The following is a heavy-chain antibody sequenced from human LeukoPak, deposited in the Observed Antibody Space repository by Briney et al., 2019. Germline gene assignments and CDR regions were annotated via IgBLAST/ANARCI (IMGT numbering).Heavy chain of an antibody. J-gene: IGHJ4*02. D-gene: IGHD3-22*01. CDR3: AKDRRHYYDSSGSTCYFDY. V-gene: IGHV3-30*18. CDR2: ISYDGSNK. CDR1: GFTFSSYG. Sequence: GGSLRLSCAASGFTFSSYGMHWVRQAPGKGLEWVAVISYDGSNKYYADSVKGRFTISRDNSKNTLYLQMNSLRAEDTAVYYCAKDRRHYYDSSGSTCYFDYWGQGTLVTVSS.